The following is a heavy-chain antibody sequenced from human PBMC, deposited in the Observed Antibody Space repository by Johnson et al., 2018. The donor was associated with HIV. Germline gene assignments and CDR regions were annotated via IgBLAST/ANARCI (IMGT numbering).Heavy chain of an antibody. CDR1: GFSFDDYA. Sequence: VQLVESGGGLVQPGRSLRLSCVASGFSFDDYAMHWVRQAPGKGLEWVSGISWNSGGIGYEDSVKGRFTISRDNAKNSLYLQMNSLRVEDTALYYCARTPERKRDSGAFDIWGQGTMLTVSS. J-gene: IGHJ3*02. D-gene: IGHD1-14*01. CDR3: ARTPERKRDSGAFDI. V-gene: IGHV3-9*01. CDR2: ISWNSGGI.